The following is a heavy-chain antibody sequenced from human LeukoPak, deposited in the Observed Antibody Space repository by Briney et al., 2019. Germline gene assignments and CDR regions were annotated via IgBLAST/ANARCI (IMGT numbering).Heavy chain of an antibody. CDR3: ARAQKLIAQPHYNWFDP. D-gene: IGHD2-21*01. Sequence: SVKVSCKASGGTFSSYAISWVRQAPGQGLEWMGGIIPIFGTANYAQKFQGRVTITADESTSTAYMELSSLRSEDTAVYYCARAQKLIAQPHYNWFDPWGQGTLVTVSS. CDR1: GGTFSSYA. CDR2: IIPIFGTA. J-gene: IGHJ5*02. V-gene: IGHV1-69*13.